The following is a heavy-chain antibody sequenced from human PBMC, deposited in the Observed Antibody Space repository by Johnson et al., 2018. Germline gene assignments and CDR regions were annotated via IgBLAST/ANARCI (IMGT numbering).Heavy chain of an antibody. CDR3: EKLDRAYCGGDCYPPRAMDV. CDR2: ISGGGGTT. V-gene: IGHV3-23*01. D-gene: IGHD2-21*02. J-gene: IGHJ6*02. Sequence: EVQLLESGGGLVQPGGSLSLSCAASGFTFSSCAMSWVRQAPGKGLEWVEAISGGGGTTYYAHAVKGRFTIPRDNSKTTLYFQMNSLRAEDTAVYYCEKLDRAYCGGDCYPPRAMDVWGQGTSVTVSS. CDR1: GFTFSSCA.